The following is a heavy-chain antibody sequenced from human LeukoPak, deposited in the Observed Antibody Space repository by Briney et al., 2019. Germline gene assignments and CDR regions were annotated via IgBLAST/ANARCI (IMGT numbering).Heavy chain of an antibody. CDR2: IHYSGSS. Sequence: SETLSLTCTVAGDSTSNFYWTWIRQSPGKGLEWIGNIHYSGSSVYNPSLKSRGTISIDTSRRQFFLKLNSVTAADTAVYFCALAPNSNWFDFWGPGILVTVSS. J-gene: IGHJ5*01. D-gene: IGHD2-8*01. CDR1: GDSTSNFY. CDR3: ALAPNSNWFDF. V-gene: IGHV4-59*03.